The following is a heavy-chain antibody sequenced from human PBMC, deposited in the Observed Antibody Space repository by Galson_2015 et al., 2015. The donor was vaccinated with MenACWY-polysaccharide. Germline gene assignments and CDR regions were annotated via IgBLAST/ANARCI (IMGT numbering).Heavy chain of an antibody. CDR2: ISAYNGNT. Sequence: SVKVSCKASGYTFTGYYMHWVRQAPGQGLEWMGWISAYNGNTNYAQKLQGRVTMTTDTSTSTAYMELRSLRSDDTAVYYCASTPLRYCSSTSCYWDYWGQGTLVTVSS. J-gene: IGHJ4*02. CDR1: GYTFTGYY. CDR3: ASTPLRYCSSTSCYWDY. V-gene: IGHV1-18*04. D-gene: IGHD2-2*01.